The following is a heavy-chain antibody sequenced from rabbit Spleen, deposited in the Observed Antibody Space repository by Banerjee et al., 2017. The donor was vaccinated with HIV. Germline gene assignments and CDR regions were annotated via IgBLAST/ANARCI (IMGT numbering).Heavy chain of an antibody. J-gene: IGHJ6*01. CDR3: ARDTSSSFSSYGMDL. V-gene: IGHV1S40*01. D-gene: IGHD1-1*01. CDR2: IDIGSSGFT. CDR1: GFSFSSNYW. Sequence: QSLEESGGDLVKPGASLTLTCTASGFSFSSNYWICWVRQAPGKGLEWIACIDIGSSGFTYFASWAKGRFTISKTSSTTVTLQMTSLTAADTATYFCARDTSSSFSSYGMDLWGQGTLVTVS.